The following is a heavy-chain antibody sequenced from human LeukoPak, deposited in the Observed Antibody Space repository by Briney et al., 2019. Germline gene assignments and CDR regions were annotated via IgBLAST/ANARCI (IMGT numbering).Heavy chain of an antibody. CDR2: INHSGST. J-gene: IGHJ6*04. CDR1: GGSFSGYY. Sequence: PSETLSLTCAVYGGSFSGYYWSWIRQPPGKGLEWIGEINHSGSTNYNPSLKSRVTISVDTSKNQFSLKLSSVTAADTAVYYCARDSTDYQLLWYAGGMDVWGKGTTVTVSS. CDR3: ARDSTDYQLLWYAGGMDV. V-gene: IGHV4-34*01. D-gene: IGHD2-2*01.